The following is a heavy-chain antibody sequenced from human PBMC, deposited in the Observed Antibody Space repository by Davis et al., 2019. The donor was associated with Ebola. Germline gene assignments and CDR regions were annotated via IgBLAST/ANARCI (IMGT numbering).Heavy chain of an antibody. J-gene: IGHJ4*02. Sequence: PGGSLRLSCAASGFTFSSYGMHWVRQAPGNALDWVAVISYDGSDKFYADSVKGRFTISRDNTKNSLYLQMNSLRAEDTALYYFARGFDSSAVFEYWGQGTLVTVSS. V-gene: IGHV3-30*03. D-gene: IGHD3-22*01. CDR3: ARGFDSSAVFEY. CDR1: GFTFSSYG. CDR2: ISYDGSDK.